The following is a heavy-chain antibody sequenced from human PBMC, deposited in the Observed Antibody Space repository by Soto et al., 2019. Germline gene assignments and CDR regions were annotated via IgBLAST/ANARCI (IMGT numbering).Heavy chain of an antibody. CDR2: IYYSGST. CDR1: GGSISSSSYY. V-gene: IGHV4-39*01. D-gene: IGHD5-12*01. Sequence: SETLSLTCTVSGGSISSSSYYWGWIRQPPGKGLEWIGSIYYSGSTYYNPSLKSRVTISVDTSKNQFSLKLSSVTAADTAVYYCARLRATADFDYWGQGTLVTVSS. CDR3: ARLRATADFDY. J-gene: IGHJ4*02.